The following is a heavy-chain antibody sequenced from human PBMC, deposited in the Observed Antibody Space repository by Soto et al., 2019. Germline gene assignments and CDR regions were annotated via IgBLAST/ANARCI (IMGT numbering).Heavy chain of an antibody. Sequence: GGSLRLSCAASGFTFSSYAMSWVRQAPGKGLEWVSAISGSGGSTYYADSVKGRFTISRDNSKNTLYLQMNSLRAEDTAVYYCAKDGDCSGGSCYEAFDYWGQGTLVTVSS. CDR1: GFTFSSYA. V-gene: IGHV3-23*01. CDR3: AKDGDCSGGSCYEAFDY. D-gene: IGHD2-15*01. J-gene: IGHJ4*02. CDR2: ISGSGGST.